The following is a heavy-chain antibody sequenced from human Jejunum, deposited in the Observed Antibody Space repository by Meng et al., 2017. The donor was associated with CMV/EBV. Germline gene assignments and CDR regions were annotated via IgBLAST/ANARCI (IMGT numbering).Heavy chain of an antibody. J-gene: IGHJ5*01. Sequence: GGCRRRCSSYLGLVRTPPGKGLDWIGNVYYVGNPYCNPSLKTRVSIFADLSRNQFFLRLTSVSAADTAMYYCAFMRGQARRNYFDFWGPGTLVTVSS. D-gene: IGHD1-14*01. V-gene: IGHV4-39*07. CDR2: VYYVGNP. CDR1: GGCRRRCSSY. CDR3: AFMRGQARRNYFDF.